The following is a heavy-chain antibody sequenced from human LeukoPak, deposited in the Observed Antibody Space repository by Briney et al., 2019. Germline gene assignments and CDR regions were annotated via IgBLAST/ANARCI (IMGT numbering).Heavy chain of an antibody. CDR3: ARNLLYYYDSSGYYYFREGVFDY. CDR1: GGSISSYY. J-gene: IGHJ4*02. D-gene: IGHD3-22*01. Sequence: PSETLSLTCTVSGGSISSYYWSWIRQPPGKGLEWIGYIYYSGSTNYNPSLKSRVTISVDTSKNQFSPKLSSVTAADTAVYYCARNLLYYYDSSGYYYFREGVFDYWGQGTLVTVSS. CDR2: IYYSGST. V-gene: IGHV4-59*12.